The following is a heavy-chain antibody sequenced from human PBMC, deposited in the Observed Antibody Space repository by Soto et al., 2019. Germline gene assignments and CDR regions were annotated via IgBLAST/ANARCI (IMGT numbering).Heavy chain of an antibody. Sequence: QVQLQESGPGLVKPSETLSLTCTVSGDSVSSGSYYWTWIRQPPGKGLEWIGYLYYTGTTNYNPSLKSRFSLSLDTSSNQSSLRLSSVTAADTAVYFCARTFCATTSCQAHGMDVWGQGTSVTVSS. CDR3: ARTFCATTSCQAHGMDV. D-gene: IGHD2-2*01. CDR1: GDSVSSGSYY. V-gene: IGHV4-61*01. CDR2: LYYTGTT. J-gene: IGHJ6*02.